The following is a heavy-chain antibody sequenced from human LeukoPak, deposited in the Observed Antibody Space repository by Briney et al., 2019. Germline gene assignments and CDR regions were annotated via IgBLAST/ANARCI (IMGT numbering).Heavy chain of an antibody. D-gene: IGHD3-10*01. V-gene: IGHV1-46*01. J-gene: IGHJ4*02. Sequence: ASVKVSCKASGYTFTSYYMHWVRQAPGQGLEWMGIINPSGGSTSYAQKFQGRVTITADESTSTAYMELSSLRSEDTAVYYCATGSYYYGSGSYYPWGYFDYWGQGTLVTVSS. CDR3: ATGSYYYGSGSYYPWGYFDY. CDR2: INPSGGST. CDR1: GYTFTSYY.